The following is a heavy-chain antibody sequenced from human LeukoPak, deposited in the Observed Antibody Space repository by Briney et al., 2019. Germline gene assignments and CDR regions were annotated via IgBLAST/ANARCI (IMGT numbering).Heavy chain of an antibody. Sequence: PSETLSLTCAVSGGSISSSNWWSWVRQPPGKGLEWIGEIYHSGSTNYNPSLKSRVTISVDKSKNQFSLKLSSVTAADTAVYYCARRRPQLYYYDSSGYFGRWGQGTLVTVSS. CDR1: GGSISSSNW. D-gene: IGHD3-22*01. CDR2: IYHSGST. V-gene: IGHV4-4*02. J-gene: IGHJ4*02. CDR3: ARRRPQLYYYDSSGYFGR.